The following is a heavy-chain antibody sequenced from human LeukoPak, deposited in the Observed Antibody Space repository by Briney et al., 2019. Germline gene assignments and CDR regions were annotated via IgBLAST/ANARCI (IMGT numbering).Heavy chain of an antibody. Sequence: SETLSLTCTVSGGSISSYYWSWIRQPPGKGLEWIGYIYYSGSTNYNPSLKSRVTISVDTSKNQFSLKLSSVTAADTAVYYCARAHTYYYDSSGYNLWGQGTLVTVSS. J-gene: IGHJ5*02. CDR2: IYYSGST. V-gene: IGHV4-59*12. CDR3: ARAHTYYYDSSGYNL. D-gene: IGHD3-22*01. CDR1: GGSISSYY.